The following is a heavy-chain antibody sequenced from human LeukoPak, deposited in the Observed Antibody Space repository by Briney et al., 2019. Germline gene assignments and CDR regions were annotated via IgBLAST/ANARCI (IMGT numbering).Heavy chain of an antibody. J-gene: IGHJ4*02. CDR2: IYHSGST. CDR1: GYSISSGYY. V-gene: IGHV4-38-2*02. CDR3: ARALGWLPEI. Sequence: PSETLSLTCTVSGYSISSGYYWGWIRQPPGKGLEWIGSIYHSGSTYYNPSLKSRVTISVDTSKNQFSLKLSSVTAADTAVYYCARALGWLPEIWGQGTLVTVSS. D-gene: IGHD5-24*01.